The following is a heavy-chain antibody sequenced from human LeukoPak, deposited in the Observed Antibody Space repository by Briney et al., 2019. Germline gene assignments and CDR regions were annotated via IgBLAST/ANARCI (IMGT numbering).Heavy chain of an antibody. CDR3: VRAQPAAGNPWFDR. J-gene: IGHJ5*02. CDR1: GDSVSSNSAA. V-gene: IGHV6-1*01. Sequence: SQTLSLTCAISGDSVSSNSAAWNWIRQSPSRGLEWLGRTYYRSKWYNDYAVSVKSRVTINPDTSKNQFSLQLSSVTPEDTAVYYCVRAQPAAGNPWFDRWSQGTLVTVSS. D-gene: IGHD6-13*01. CDR2: TYYRSKWYN.